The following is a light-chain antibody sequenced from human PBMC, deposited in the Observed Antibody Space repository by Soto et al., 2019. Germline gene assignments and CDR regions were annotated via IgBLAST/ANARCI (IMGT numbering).Light chain of an antibody. CDR3: HHFIRYPWT. V-gene: IGKV1-5*01. CDR1: QTIRCC. CDR2: EAS. Sequence: DIEMTQAPSTLSASVAYGVTITCRASQTIRCCLAWYQQSPGKARKAVISEASTLECGVPARFSGSGSETEFTLTISRLQPEYSANYYCHHFIRYPWTVGQGTKVEIK. J-gene: IGKJ1*01.